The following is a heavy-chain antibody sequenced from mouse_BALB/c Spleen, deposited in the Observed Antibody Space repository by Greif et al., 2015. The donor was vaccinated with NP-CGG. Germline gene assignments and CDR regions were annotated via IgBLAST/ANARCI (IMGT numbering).Heavy chain of an antibody. Sequence: EVQVVESGGGLVKPGGSLKLSCAASGFTFSSYAMSWVRQSPEKRLEWVAEISSGGSYTYYPDTVTGRFTISRDNAKNTLYLEMSSLRSEDTAMYYCARVEKLLGRWFAYWGQGTLVTVSA. V-gene: IGHV5-9-4*01. D-gene: IGHD4-1*01. CDR3: ARVEKLLGRWFAY. J-gene: IGHJ3*01. CDR1: GFTFSSYA. CDR2: ISSGGSYT.